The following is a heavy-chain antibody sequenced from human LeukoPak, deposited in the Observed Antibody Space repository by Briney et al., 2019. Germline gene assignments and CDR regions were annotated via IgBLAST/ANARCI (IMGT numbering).Heavy chain of an antibody. D-gene: IGHD3-10*01. CDR1: GYTFTGYY. CDR3: AREVTMVRGVTPINWFDP. J-gene: IGHJ5*02. Sequence: GASVKVSCKASGYTFTGYYMHWVRQAPGQGLEWMGWINPNSGGTNYAQKFQGRVTMTRDTSISTAYMELSRLRSDDTAVYYCAREVTMVRGVTPINWFDPWGQGTLVTVSS. CDR2: INPNSGGT. V-gene: IGHV1-2*02.